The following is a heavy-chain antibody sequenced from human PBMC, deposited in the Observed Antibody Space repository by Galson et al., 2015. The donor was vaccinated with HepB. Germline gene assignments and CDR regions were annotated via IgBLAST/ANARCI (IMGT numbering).Heavy chain of an antibody. CDR3: AKGGYSGYDEDYYYYYMDV. CDR2: ISYDGSNK. D-gene: IGHD5-12*01. V-gene: IGHV3-30*18. CDR1: GFTFSSYG. J-gene: IGHJ6*03. Sequence: SLRLSCAASGFTFSSYGMHWVRQAPGKGLEWMAVISYDGSNKYYADSVKGRFTISRDNSKNTLYLQMNSLRAEDTAVYYCAKGGYSGYDEDYYYYYMDVWGKGTTVTVSS.